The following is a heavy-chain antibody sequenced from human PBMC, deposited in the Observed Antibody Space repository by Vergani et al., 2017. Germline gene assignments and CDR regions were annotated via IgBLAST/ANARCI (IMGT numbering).Heavy chain of an antibody. Sequence: EVQLVESGGGLVKPGGSLRLSCAASGFTFSSYSMNWVRQAPGKGLEWVSSISSSSSYIYYADSVKGRFTISRDNAKNSLYLQMNSLRAEDTAVYYCAKVARMAGYSSSDPFDYWGQGTLVTVSS. CDR1: GFTFSSYS. CDR2: ISSSSSYI. J-gene: IGHJ4*02. V-gene: IGHV3-21*04. D-gene: IGHD6-6*01. CDR3: AKVARMAGYSSSDPFDY.